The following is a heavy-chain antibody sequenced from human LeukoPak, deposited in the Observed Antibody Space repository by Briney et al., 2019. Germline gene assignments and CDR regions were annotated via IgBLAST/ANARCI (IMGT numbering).Heavy chain of an antibody. CDR2: ISSRSYI. CDR3: ARFIAAPYYFDY. J-gene: IGHJ4*02. CDR1: GFTFSSYG. D-gene: IGHD6-13*01. Sequence: PGGSLRLSCAASGFTFSSYGMNWVRQAPGKGLEWVSFISSRSYIYYADSVKGRFTISRDNAKNSLYLQMNSLRAEDTAVYYCARFIAAPYYFDYWGRGTLVTVSS. V-gene: IGHV3-21*01.